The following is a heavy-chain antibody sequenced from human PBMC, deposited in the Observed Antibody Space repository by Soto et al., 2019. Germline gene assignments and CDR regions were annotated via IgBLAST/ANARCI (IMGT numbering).Heavy chain of an antibody. V-gene: IGHV3-9*01. CDR1: GFTFHDFA. Sequence: VQLVESGGGLVQPGKSLRISCAASGFTFHDFAMHWVRQAPGKGLEWVSGISWNSGSMGYADSVNGRVTISRDNAMNSLDVQMNSQRAEETALYYCAKDKGYNWNDVVAFAIWAQGTMVTVSS. D-gene: IGHD1-20*01. CDR3: AKDKGYNWNDVVAFAI. J-gene: IGHJ3*02. CDR2: ISWNSGSM.